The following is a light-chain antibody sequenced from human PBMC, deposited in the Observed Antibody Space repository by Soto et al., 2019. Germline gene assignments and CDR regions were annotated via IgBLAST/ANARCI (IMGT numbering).Light chain of an antibody. CDR1: QSIGIW. Sequence: IQMTQSPSTLSASVGDRVAITCRASQSIGIWLAWYQQKPGKAPRFLIYKAPSLESGVPSRLSGSGYGTEFTLTISSLQPDDFATYYCQQYNDYSWTFGQGTKVEIK. J-gene: IGKJ1*01. CDR2: KAP. CDR3: QQYNDYSWT. V-gene: IGKV1-5*03.